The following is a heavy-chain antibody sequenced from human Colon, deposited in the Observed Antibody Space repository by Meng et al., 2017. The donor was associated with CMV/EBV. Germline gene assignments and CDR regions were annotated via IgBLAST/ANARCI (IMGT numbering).Heavy chain of an antibody. CDR1: GFTFTSFA. Sequence: GESLKISCAASGFTFTSFAMSWVRQAPGKGLEWVASISPSGGPNYANSMKGRFTISRDNAKNSLYLQMNSLRADDTAIYYCARGDPMDIVEVPVANYYGMDVWGQGTTVTVSS. J-gene: IGHJ6*02. V-gene: IGHV3-69-1*02. CDR3: ARGDPMDIVEVPVANYYGMDV. CDR2: ISPSGGP. D-gene: IGHD2-2*03.